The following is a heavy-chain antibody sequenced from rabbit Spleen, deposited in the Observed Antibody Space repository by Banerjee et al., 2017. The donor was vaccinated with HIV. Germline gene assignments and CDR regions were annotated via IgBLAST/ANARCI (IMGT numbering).Heavy chain of an antibody. Sequence: QEQLKESGGGLVQPGGSLKLSCTASGFTISSYYYMCWVRQAPGKGLEWIGCIYGGSSGSTYYASWAKGRFTISKTSSTTVTLQMTSLTAADTATYFCARDELHVDYGLTWLDLWGPGTLVTVS. V-gene: IGHV1S45*01. CDR3: ARDELHVDYGLTWLDL. CDR1: GFTISSYYY. D-gene: IGHD6-1*01. CDR2: IYGGSSGST. J-gene: IGHJ3*01.